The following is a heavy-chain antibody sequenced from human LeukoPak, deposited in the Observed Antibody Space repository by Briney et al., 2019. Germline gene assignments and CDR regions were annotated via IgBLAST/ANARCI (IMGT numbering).Heavy chain of an antibody. J-gene: IGHJ4*02. V-gene: IGHV3-21*01. CDR2: ISSSSSYI. Sequence: PGGSLRLSCAASGFSFSNYAMTWVRQAPGKGLEWVSSISSSSSYIYYADSVKGRFTISRDNAKNSLYLQMNSLRAEDTAVYYCARDHNGRGLHFDYWGQGTLVTVSS. CDR1: GFSFSNYA. CDR3: ARDHNGRGLHFDY. D-gene: IGHD5-18*01.